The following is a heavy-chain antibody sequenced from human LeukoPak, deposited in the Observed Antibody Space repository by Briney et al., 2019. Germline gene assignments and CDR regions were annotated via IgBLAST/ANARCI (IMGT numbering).Heavy chain of an antibody. V-gene: IGHV1-2*02. J-gene: IGHJ4*02. CDR1: VYTFTTYF. CDR2: INSNSGNT. CDR3: ARNGRGNYDL. D-gene: IGHD3-16*01. Sequence: ASLTVSSTASVYTFTTYFFHWVRHAPGQGREWMGWINSNSGNTNYAQKFQGRVTMTRDTSISTTYKELSRLASDDTAVYYCARNGRGNYDLWGQGALVTVSS.